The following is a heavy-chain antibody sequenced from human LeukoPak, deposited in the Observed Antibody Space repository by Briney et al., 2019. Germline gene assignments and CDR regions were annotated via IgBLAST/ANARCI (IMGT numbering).Heavy chain of an antibody. D-gene: IGHD6-19*01. CDR1: GFTFSSYW. CDR3: ARPYSSGWYAGGYFDY. CDR2: IKQDGSEK. V-gene: IGHV3-7*01. Sequence: GGSLRLSCAASGFTFSSYWMSWVRQAPGKGLEWVANIKQDGSEKYYVDSVKGRLTISRDNAKNSLYLQMNSLRAEDTAVYYCARPYSSGWYAGGYFDYWGQRTLVTVSS. J-gene: IGHJ4*02.